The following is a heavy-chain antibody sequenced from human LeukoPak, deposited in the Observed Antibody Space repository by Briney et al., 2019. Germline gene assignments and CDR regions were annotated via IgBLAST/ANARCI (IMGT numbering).Heavy chain of an antibody. V-gene: IGHV3-30*03. CDR1: GFTFSSYG. CDR3: ARPDLMRELRFDP. Sequence: AGGSLRLSCAASGFTFSSYGMHWVRQAPGKGLEWVAVISYDGSNKYYADSVKGRFTISRDNSKNTLYLQMNSLRAEDTAVYYCARPDLMRELRFDPWGQGTLVTVSS. CDR2: ISYDGSNK. D-gene: IGHD1-7*01. J-gene: IGHJ5*02.